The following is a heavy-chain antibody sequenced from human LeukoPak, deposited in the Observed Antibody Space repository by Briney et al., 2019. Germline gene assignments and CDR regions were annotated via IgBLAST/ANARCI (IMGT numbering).Heavy chain of an antibody. Sequence: GGSLRLSCAASGFTFSSYAMSWVRQAPGKGLEWVSAISGSGGSTYYADSVKGRFTISRDNSKNTLYLQMNSLRVEATAVYYCANGYYGGYFDYWGQGTLVTVSS. CDR2: ISGSGGST. CDR1: GFTFSSYA. V-gene: IGHV3-23*01. CDR3: ANGYYGGYFDY. D-gene: IGHD2/OR15-2a*01. J-gene: IGHJ4*02.